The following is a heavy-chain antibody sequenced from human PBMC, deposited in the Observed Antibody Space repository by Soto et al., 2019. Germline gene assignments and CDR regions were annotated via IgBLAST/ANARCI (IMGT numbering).Heavy chain of an antibody. CDR2: ISPHKDNT. V-gene: IGHV1-18*01. Sequence: QVQLVQSGAEVKKPGSSVKVSCKTSGYSFSSICISWVRQAPGQGLECMGWISPHKDNTYYAQRLQGRVTMTTDTSTSTAYVELRSLRTDDTAVYFCARYFDGSGSYYPTYWGQGTLVTVSS. CDR3: ARYFDGSGSYYPTY. CDR1: GYSFSSIC. D-gene: IGHD3-10*01. J-gene: IGHJ4*02.